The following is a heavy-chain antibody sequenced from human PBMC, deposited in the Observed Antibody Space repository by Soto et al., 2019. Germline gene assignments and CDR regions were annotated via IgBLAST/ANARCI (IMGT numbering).Heavy chain of an antibody. CDR1: GLTFSSYE. Sequence: GGSLRLSCAASGLTFSSYEMNWVRQAPGKGPEWVSYISSSGSSIYYADSVKGRFTISRGNAKNSLYLRMNSLRAEDTAVYYCARGPYYSDPWGQGTLVTVPQ. J-gene: IGHJ5*02. V-gene: IGHV3-48*03. CDR3: ARGPYYSDP. D-gene: IGHD1-26*01. CDR2: ISSSGSSI.